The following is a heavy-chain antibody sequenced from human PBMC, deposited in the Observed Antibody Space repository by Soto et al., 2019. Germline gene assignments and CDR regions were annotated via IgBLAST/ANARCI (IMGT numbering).Heavy chain of an antibody. CDR2: ISYDGSNK. CDR1: GFTFSSYA. D-gene: IGHD4-17*01. V-gene: IGHV3-30-3*01. CDR3: ARDDGDYGYYGMDV. J-gene: IGHJ6*02. Sequence: QVQLVESGGGVVQPGRSLRLSCAASGFTFSSYAMHWVRQAPGKGLEWVAVISYDGSNKYYADSVKGRFTISRDNXXNTLYLQMNSLRAEDTAVYYCARDDGDYGYYGMDVWGQGTTVTVSS.